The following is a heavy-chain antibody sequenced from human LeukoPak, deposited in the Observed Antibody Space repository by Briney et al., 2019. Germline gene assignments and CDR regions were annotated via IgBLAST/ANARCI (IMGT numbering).Heavy chain of an antibody. V-gene: IGHV3-7*01. D-gene: IGHD3-22*01. CDR3: ARGSGYYLGHFDY. J-gene: IGHJ4*02. CDR2: IKQDGSEK. CDR1: GFTFSTYC. Sequence: GGSLRLSCAASGFTFSTYCMSWVRQAPGEGLEWVANIKQDGSEKYYVDSVKGRFTISRDNAKNSLYLQMNSLRAEDTVVYYCARGSGYYLGHFDYWGQGTLVTVSS.